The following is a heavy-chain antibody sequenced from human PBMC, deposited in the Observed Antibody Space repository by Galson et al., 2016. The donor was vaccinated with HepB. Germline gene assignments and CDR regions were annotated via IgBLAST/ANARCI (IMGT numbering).Heavy chain of an antibody. CDR1: GFIFSDYA. Sequence: SLRLSCAASGFIFSDYAMHWVRQAPGKGLEWVSFISYDGGNRKYADSVKGRFTISRDNSKNTVYLQMSSLRAEDTAVYYCARIKDIVATIDYWGQGTLVTVSS. V-gene: IGHV3-30-3*01. CDR3: ARIKDIVATIDY. D-gene: IGHD5-12*01. CDR2: ISYDGGNR. J-gene: IGHJ4*02.